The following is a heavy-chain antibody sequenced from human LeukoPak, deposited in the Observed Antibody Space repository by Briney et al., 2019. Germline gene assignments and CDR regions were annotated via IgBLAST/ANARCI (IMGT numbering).Heavy chain of an antibody. Sequence: GGSLRLSCAASGFTFSNYAMSWVRQAPGKGLEWVSVISGSGGSTYYADSVKGRFTISRDNSKNTLYLQMSRLRADDTAVYYCAKDMTDCSSSNCYCWFDPWGQGTLVTVSS. CDR3: AKDMTDCSSSNCYCWFDP. CDR2: ISGSGGST. J-gene: IGHJ5*02. CDR1: GFTFSNYA. D-gene: IGHD2-2*01. V-gene: IGHV3-23*01.